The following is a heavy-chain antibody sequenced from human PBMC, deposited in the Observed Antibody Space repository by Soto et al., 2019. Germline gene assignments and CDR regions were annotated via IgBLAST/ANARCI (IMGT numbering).Heavy chain of an antibody. J-gene: IGHJ4*02. CDR3: GRGSYYSGWS. D-gene: IGHD6-19*01. CDR2: TYYRSKWYS. V-gene: IGHV6-1*01. CDR1: GDSVSSTSAA. Sequence: PSQTLSLTCAISGDSVSSTSAAWSWIRQSPSRGLEWLGRTYYRSKWYSDYAVSVKSRLTINPDTSKNQFSLQLNSVTPEDTAVYYCGRGSYYSGWSWGQGTLVTVSS.